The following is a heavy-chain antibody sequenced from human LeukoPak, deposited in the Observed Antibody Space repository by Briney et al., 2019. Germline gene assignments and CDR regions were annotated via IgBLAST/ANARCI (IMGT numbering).Heavy chain of an antibody. V-gene: IGHV1-18*01. CDR3: VSDRSDGGYAESNGYPTFDL. D-gene: IGHD5-24*01. CDR2: ISAYNANT. Sequence: ASVKVSCKASGYTFTSYGISWVRQAPGQGLEWMGWISAYNANTDYAQNLQDRVTMTTDTSTSTAYMELRSLRSDDTAVYYCVSDRSDGGYAESNGYPTFDLWGRGTLVTVSS. CDR1: GYTFTSYG. J-gene: IGHJ2*01.